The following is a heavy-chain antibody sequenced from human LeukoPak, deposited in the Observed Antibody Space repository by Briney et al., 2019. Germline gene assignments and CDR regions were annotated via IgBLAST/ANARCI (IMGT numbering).Heavy chain of an antibody. D-gene: IGHD6-13*01. Sequence: GESLRLSCAASGFTFSSYSMNWVRQAPGKGLEWVSYISSSSSTIYYADSVKGRFTISRDNAKNSLYLQMNSLRAEDTAVYYCARDGGTAAAGTHHFDHWGQGTLVAVSS. V-gene: IGHV3-48*01. CDR1: GFTFSSYS. CDR3: ARDGGTAAAGTHHFDH. CDR2: ISSSSSTI. J-gene: IGHJ4*02.